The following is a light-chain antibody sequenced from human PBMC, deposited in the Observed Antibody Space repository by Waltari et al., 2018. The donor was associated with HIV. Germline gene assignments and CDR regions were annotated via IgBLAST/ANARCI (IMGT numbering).Light chain of an antibody. Sequence: EIVLTQSPGTLSLSPGERATLSCRANQSVSSSFLAWYQQKPGQAPRLLIYDASSRATGIPDRFSGSGSGTDFTLTISRLEPEDFAVYYCQQYARSPYTFGQGTKPEIK. V-gene: IGKV3-20*01. J-gene: IGKJ2*01. CDR2: DAS. CDR1: QSVSSSF. CDR3: QQYARSPYT.